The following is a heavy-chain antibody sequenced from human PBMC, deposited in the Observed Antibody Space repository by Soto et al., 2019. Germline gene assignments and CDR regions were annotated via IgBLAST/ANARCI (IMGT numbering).Heavy chain of an antibody. V-gene: IGHV3-7*03. D-gene: IGHD7-27*01. CDR1: GFTFSSYW. Sequence: GGSLRLSCAASGFTFSSYWMSWVRQAPGKGLEWVANIKQDGSEKYYVDSVKGRFTISRDNAKNSLYLQMNSLRAEDTAVYYGARDSNWDLGGEAFDIWGQGTMVTVSS. CDR2: IKQDGSEK. CDR3: ARDSNWDLGGEAFDI. J-gene: IGHJ3*02.